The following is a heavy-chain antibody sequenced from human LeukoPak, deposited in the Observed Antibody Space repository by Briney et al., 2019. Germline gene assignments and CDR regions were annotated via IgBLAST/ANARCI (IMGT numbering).Heavy chain of an antibody. J-gene: IGHJ4*02. CDR2: ISGSGGST. CDR3: AKDYYDSSGYYPYFDY. V-gene: IGHV3-23*01. D-gene: IGHD3-22*01. Sequence: GGSLRLSCAASGFTFSSYAMSWVRQAPGKGLEWVSAISGSGGSTYYADSVKGRFTISRDNSKNTLYLQMNSLRAEDTAVYYCAKDYYDSSGYYPYFDYWGQGTLVTVSS. CDR1: GFTFSSYA.